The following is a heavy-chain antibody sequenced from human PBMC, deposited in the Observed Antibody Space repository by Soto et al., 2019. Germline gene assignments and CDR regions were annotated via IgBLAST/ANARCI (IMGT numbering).Heavy chain of an antibody. CDR3: ARARGAASFDL. V-gene: IGHV1-8*01. CDR2: VSPNSGNT. Sequence: QVHLVQSGAEVKKPGASVMVSCKASGYSFGHFDIHWVRKAAGQGLEWMGWVSPNSGNTGYAQRFQGRTTMTRDTSKSTAYMEVKSLTSADTAIYYCARARGAASFDLWGQGTLVTASS. D-gene: IGHD6-25*01. J-gene: IGHJ5*02. CDR1: GYSFGHFD.